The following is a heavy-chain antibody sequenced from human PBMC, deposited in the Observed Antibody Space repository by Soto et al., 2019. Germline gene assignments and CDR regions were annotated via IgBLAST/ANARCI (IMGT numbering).Heavy chain of an antibody. CDR3: ARAGRLGYCTNGVCPFDF. J-gene: IGHJ4*02. V-gene: IGHV4-34*01. CDR2: ISHRGST. CDR1: GGSFSAHY. Sequence: QVKLQQWGAGLWKPSETLSLTCAVSGGSFSAHYWSWIRQPPGKGLEWIGEISHRGSTNYNPSLKSRVTISVDTSKNQFSLRLTSVTAADTAVYFCARAGRLGYCTNGVCPFDFWGRGTLVTVSS. D-gene: IGHD2-8*01.